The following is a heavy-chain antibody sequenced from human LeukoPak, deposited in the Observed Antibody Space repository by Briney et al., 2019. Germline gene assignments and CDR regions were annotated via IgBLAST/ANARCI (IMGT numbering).Heavy chain of an antibody. V-gene: IGHV4-39*07. Sequence: PSETLSLTCTVSGGSISSSSYYWSWIRQPPGKGLEWIGEINHSGSTNYNPSLKSRVTISVDTSKNQFSLKLSSVTAADTAVYYCARSGRYVWGGYRTNFDYWGQGTLVTVSS. CDR1: GGSISSSSYY. J-gene: IGHJ4*02. D-gene: IGHD3-16*02. CDR3: ARSGRYVWGGYRTNFDY. CDR2: INHSGST.